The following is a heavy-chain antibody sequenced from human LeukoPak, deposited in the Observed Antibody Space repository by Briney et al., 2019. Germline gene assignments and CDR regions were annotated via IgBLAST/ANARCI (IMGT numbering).Heavy chain of an antibody. J-gene: IGHJ4*02. D-gene: IGHD5-18*01. CDR1: GFTFSSYW. CDR2: IKQDGSEK. V-gene: IGHV3-7*01. Sequence: PGGSLRLSCAASGFTFSSYWMSWVRQAPGKGLEWVANIKQDGSEKYYVDSVKGRFTISRDNAKNSLYLQMNSLRAEDTAVYYCARDRRGYSYGFDYWGQGTLVTVSS. CDR3: ARDRRGYSYGFDY.